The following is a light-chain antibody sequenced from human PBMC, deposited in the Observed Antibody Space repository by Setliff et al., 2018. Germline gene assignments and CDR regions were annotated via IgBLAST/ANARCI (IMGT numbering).Light chain of an antibody. Sequence: TQPPSVSAAPGQKVTISCSGSSSNIGNNYVSWYQQLPGTAPKLIIYVNDERPSRIPDRFSGSKSGTSATLGIAGLQTGDEADYYCGTWDSSLSAGVFGGGTKVTVL. J-gene: IGLJ2*01. CDR3: GTWDSSLSAGV. CDR2: VND. V-gene: IGLV1-51*01. CDR1: SSNIGNNY.